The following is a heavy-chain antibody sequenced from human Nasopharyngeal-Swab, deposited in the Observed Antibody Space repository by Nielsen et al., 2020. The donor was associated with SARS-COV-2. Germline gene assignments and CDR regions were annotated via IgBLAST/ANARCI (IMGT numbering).Heavy chain of an antibody. V-gene: IGHV4-31*03. J-gene: IGHJ5*02. CDR2: IYYRGRT. Sequence: SETLSLTCTVSGGPISSGDYYWSWIRQHPGKGLEWIGDIYYRGRTYYNPSLKSRVTISVDTSKNQFSLKLSSVTAADTAVYYCAGWAYYGSGYHTGWFDPWGQGTLVTVSS. CDR3: AGWAYYGSGYHTGWFDP. CDR1: GGPISSGDYY. D-gene: IGHD3-10*01.